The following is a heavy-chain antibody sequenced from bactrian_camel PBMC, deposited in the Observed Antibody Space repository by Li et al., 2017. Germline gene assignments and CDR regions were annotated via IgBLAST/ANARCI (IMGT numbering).Heavy chain of an antibody. Sequence: HVQLVESGGGLVQPGGSLRLSCAASGYTNCMGWFRQYPGKEREGVADMSSSGRRTYHASVKGRFTISRDNARNTVLLQLNSLKTEDTGMYYCTNVNGGTWAGPYWGQGTQVTVS. CDR2: MSSSGRR. V-gene: IGHV3S53*01. J-gene: IGHJ4*01. D-gene: IGHD6*01. CDR1: GYTNC. CDR3: TNVNGGTWAGPY.